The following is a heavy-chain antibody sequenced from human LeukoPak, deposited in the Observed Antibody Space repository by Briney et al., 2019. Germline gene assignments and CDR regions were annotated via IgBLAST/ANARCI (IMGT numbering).Heavy chain of an antibody. J-gene: IGHJ4*02. D-gene: IGHD3-22*01. CDR1: GFTFSSYT. CDR2: ISYDGSNK. CDR3: APSSSGYYVHFDY. V-gene: IGHV3-30-3*01. Sequence: PGGSLRLSCAASGFTFSSYTMHWVRQAPGKGLEWVAVISYDGSNKYYADSEKGRFTISRDNSKNTLYLQMNSLRADDTAVYYCAPSSSGYYVHFDYWGQGTLVTVSS.